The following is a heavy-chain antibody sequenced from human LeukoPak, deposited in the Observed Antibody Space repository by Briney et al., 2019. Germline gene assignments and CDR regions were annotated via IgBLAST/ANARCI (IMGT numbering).Heavy chain of an antibody. CDR3: ASRGGGYYVRPAFDI. CDR2: IYHSGST. D-gene: IGHD1-26*01. Sequence: SETLSLTCAVSGGSISSSNWWSWVRQPPGKGLEWIGEIYHSGSTNYNPSLKSRVTISVDKSKNQFSLKLSSVTAADTAVYYCASRGGGYYVRPAFDIWGQGTMVTVSS. J-gene: IGHJ3*02. V-gene: IGHV4-4*02. CDR1: GGSISSSNW.